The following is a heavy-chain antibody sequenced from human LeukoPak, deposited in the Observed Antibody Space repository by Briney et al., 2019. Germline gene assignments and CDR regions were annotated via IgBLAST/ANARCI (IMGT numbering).Heavy chain of an antibody. D-gene: IGHD3-22*01. CDR2: IYYSGST. CDR1: GGSVSSNTYY. Sequence: PSETLSLTCTVSGGSVSSNTYYWSWIRQPPGKGLEWIGYIYYSGSTNYNPSLKSRVTISVDTSKNQFSLKLSSVTAADTAVYYCARGRSYYDSSGRFDYWGQGTLVTVSS. V-gene: IGHV4-61*01. CDR3: ARGRSYYDSSGRFDY. J-gene: IGHJ4*02.